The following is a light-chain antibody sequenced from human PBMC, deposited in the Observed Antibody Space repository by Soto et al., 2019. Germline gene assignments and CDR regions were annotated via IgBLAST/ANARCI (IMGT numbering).Light chain of an antibody. V-gene: IGLV2-8*01. J-gene: IGLJ2*01. CDR2: EVS. CDR1: SSDVGGYNY. Sequence: QSVLTQPPSASGSPGQSVTISCTGTSSDVGGYNYVSWYQQHPGKAPKLMIYEVSKRPSGVPDRFSGSKSGNTASLTVSGLQAEDEADYYCSSYAGRSVVFGGGTQLTVL. CDR3: SSYAGRSVV.